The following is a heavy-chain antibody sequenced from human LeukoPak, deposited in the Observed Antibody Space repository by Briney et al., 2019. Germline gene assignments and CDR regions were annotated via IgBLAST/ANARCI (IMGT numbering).Heavy chain of an antibody. CDR2: IGGGGVDR. Sequence: GGSLRLSCVASGLTFTDFAMSWVRQVPGKGPEWVSHIGGGGVDREYEESVKGRFTVSRDNSRNSLYLQMNSLRGEDTAIYYCVKDSIERNGVYDAFDVWGQGTKVTVAS. CDR3: VKDSIERNGVYDAFDV. CDR1: GLTFTDFA. J-gene: IGHJ3*01. V-gene: IGHV3-23*01. D-gene: IGHD2-8*01.